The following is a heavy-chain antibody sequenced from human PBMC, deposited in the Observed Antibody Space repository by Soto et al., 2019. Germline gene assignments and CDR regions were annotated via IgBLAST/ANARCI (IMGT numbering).Heavy chain of an antibody. CDR3: ARDGVDVSRTTVRHGALDI. CDR2: FLPVFTTA. D-gene: IGHD4-17*01. V-gene: IGHV1-69*01. CDR1: GGSFNTYG. J-gene: IGHJ3*02. Sequence: QVQLVQSGAEVKKPGSSVKVSCKASGGSFNTYGISWVRQAPGQGLEWMGGFLPVFTTAKYAQKFQGRVSITADESTYTAYKELSSLRSEDTAVYFCARDGVDVSRTTVRHGALDIWGQGTVVTVSS.